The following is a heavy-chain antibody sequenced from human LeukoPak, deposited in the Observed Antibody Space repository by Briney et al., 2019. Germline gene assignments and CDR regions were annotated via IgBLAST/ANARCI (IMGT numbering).Heavy chain of an antibody. J-gene: IGHJ4*02. D-gene: IGHD1-26*01. CDR3: AKPSGSGVDY. CDR1: GFVFDTHD. V-gene: IGHV3-30*02. CDR2: IRSDGYHT. Sequence: GGSLGLSCGASGFVFDTHDMHWVRQAPGKGLEWVAFIRSDGYHTYYADSVKGRFTITRDNSKNTLYLQMNSLRLEDMAVYCCAKPSGSGVDYWGRGTRVTVSS.